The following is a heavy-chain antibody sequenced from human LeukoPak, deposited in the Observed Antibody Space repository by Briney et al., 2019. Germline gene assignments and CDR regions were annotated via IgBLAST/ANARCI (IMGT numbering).Heavy chain of an antibody. Sequence: GRSLRLSCAASGFTFDDHAMHWVRQAPGKGLEWVSGISWNSGSIGYADSVKGRFTISRDNAKNSLYLQMNSLRAEDTALYYCAKSRGSYKVFDYWGQGTLVTVSS. CDR2: ISWNSGSI. J-gene: IGHJ4*02. V-gene: IGHV3-9*01. CDR1: GFTFDDHA. D-gene: IGHD1-26*01. CDR3: AKSRGSYKVFDY.